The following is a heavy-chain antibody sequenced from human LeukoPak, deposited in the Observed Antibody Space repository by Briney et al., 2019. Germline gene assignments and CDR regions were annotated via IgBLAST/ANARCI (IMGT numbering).Heavy chain of an antibody. CDR1: GYTFTTYG. V-gene: IGHV1-18*01. D-gene: IGHD1-26*01. Sequence: ASVKVSCKASGYTFTTYGITWVRQAPGQGLEWMGWISSYNGNSDYAQNFQGRVSMTTDTSTTTAYMELRKLRSDDTAVYYCARAFPMGAITAYYYYMDVWGKGTTVTVSS. CDR3: ARAFPMGAITAYYYYMDV. CDR2: ISSYNGNS. J-gene: IGHJ6*03.